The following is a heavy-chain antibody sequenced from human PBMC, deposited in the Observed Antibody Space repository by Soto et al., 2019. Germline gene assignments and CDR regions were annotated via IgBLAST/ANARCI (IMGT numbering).Heavy chain of an antibody. V-gene: IGHV4-59*08. D-gene: IGHD6-19*01. CDR3: ARHVPYSSGWYYFDY. J-gene: IGHJ4*02. CDR1: GGSISSYY. Sequence: SETLSLTCTVSGGSISSYYWSWIRQPPGKGLEWIGYIYYSGSTNYNPSLKSRVTISVDTSKNQFSLKLSSVTAADTAVYYCARHVPYSSGWYYFDYWGQGTLVTVSS. CDR2: IYYSGST.